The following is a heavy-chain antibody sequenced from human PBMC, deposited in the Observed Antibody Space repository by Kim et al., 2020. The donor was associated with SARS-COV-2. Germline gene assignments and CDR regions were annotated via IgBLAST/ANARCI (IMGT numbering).Heavy chain of an antibody. CDR1: GFTFSSYG. J-gene: IGHJ5*02. V-gene: IGHV3-30*18. CDR2: ISYDGSNK. CDR3: AKVFGYSSGWPGFEP. D-gene: IGHD6-19*01. Sequence: GGSLRLSCAASGFTFSSYGMHWVRQAPGKGLEWVAVISYDGSNKYYADSVKGRFTISRDNSKNTLYLQMNSLRAEDTAVYYCAKVFGYSSGWPGFEPWGEGTLGTVSS.